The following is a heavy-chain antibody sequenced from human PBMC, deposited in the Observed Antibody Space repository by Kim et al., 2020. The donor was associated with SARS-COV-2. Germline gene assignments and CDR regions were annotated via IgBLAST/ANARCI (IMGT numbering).Heavy chain of an antibody. V-gene: IGHV3-74*01. D-gene: IGHD3-3*01. CDR3: ARSRITIFGVVTILSNWFDP. Sequence: RFTISRDNTKNTLYLQMNSLRAEDTAVYYCARSRITIFGVVTILSNWFDPWGQGTLVTVSS. J-gene: IGHJ5*02.